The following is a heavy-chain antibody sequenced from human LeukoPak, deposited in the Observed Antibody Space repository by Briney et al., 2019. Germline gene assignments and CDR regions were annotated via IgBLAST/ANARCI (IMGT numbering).Heavy chain of an antibody. CDR2: IIPIFGTA. V-gene: IGHV1-69*13. CDR3: AGDTRPYYYGSGSYSAPSDYYYYMDV. CDR1: GGTFSSYA. Sequence: GASVKVSCKASGGTFSSYAISWVRQAPGQGLEWMGVIIPIFGTANYAQKFQGRVTITADESTSTAYMELSSLRSEDTAVYYCAGDTRPYYYGSGSYSAPSDYYYYMDVWGKGTTVTISS. D-gene: IGHD3-10*01. J-gene: IGHJ6*03.